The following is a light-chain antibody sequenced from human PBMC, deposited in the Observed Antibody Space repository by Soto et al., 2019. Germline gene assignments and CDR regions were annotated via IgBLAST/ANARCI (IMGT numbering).Light chain of an antibody. CDR3: QQYYSYPRT. CDR1: QDISNY. Sequence: DIQMTQSPSSLSASVGDRVTITCQASQDISNYLNWYQQKPGKAPKLLIYDASNLEKGVPSRFSGSGSGTDLTLTISCLQSEDFATYYCQQYYSYPRTFGQWNKVDIK. V-gene: IGKV1-33*01. J-gene: IGKJ1*01. CDR2: DAS.